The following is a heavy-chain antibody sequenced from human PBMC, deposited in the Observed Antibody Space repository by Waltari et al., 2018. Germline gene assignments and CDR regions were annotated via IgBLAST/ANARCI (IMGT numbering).Heavy chain of an antibody. CDR1: GGSRTGYY. D-gene: IGHD3-22*01. CDR2: VFYTGTT. V-gene: IGHV4-39*01. Sequence: QLQLQESGPGLVKPSETLSLTCTVSGGSRTGYYWGWIRQSPGKGLECIGSVFYTGTTYYKPSLKSRLTISIDTSKNQFSLRLASVTAADTAVYYCARHNSGYYTPHDYWGQGTQVTVSS. J-gene: IGHJ4*02. CDR3: ARHNSGYYTPHDY.